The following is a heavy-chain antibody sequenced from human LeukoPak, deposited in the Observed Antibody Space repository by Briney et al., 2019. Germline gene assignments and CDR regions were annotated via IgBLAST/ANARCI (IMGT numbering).Heavy chain of an antibody. D-gene: IGHD3-10*01. CDR3: ARGETDPLWFGELYWFDP. V-gene: IGHV4-4*07. CDR1: GGSISSYY. Sequence: SETLSLTCTVSGGSISSYYWSWIRQPAGKGLEWIGRIYTSGSTNYNPSLKSRVTMSVDTSKNQFSLKLSSVTAADTAVYYCARGETDPLWFGELYWFDPWGQGTLVTVSS. J-gene: IGHJ5*02. CDR2: IYTSGST.